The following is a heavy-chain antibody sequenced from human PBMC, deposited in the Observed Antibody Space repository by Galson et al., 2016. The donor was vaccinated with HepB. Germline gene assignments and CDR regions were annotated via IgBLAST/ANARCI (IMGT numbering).Heavy chain of an antibody. V-gene: IGHV3-53*01. D-gene: IGHD2-2*01. CDR3: ARAPVTSTTCCYYFDY. CDR1: GFTVSTNY. Sequence: SLRLSCAASGFTVSTNYMNWVRQAPGKGLEWVSAIYSDGSTYYADSVKGRFTISKDNSKNTLYLQMNSLRAEDTAVYYCARAPVTSTTCCYYFDYWGQGTLVTVSS. J-gene: IGHJ4*02. CDR2: IYSDGST.